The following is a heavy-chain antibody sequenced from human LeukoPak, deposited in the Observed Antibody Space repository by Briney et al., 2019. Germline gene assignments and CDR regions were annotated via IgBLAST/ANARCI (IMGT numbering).Heavy chain of an antibody. CDR2: IYYSGST. CDR3: ARGGHSYGNPQYYFDY. J-gene: IGHJ4*02. V-gene: IGHV4-39*07. Sequence: SETLSLTCTVSGGSISSSSYYWGWIRQPPGKGLEWIGSIYYSGSTYYNPSLKSRVTISVDTSKNQFSLKLSSVTAADTAVYYCARGGHSYGNPQYYFDYWGQGTLVTVSS. CDR1: GGSISSSSYY. D-gene: IGHD5-18*01.